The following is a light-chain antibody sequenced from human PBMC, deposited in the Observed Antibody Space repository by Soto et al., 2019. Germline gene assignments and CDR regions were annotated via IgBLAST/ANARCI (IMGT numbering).Light chain of an antibody. CDR1: QTVSSY. CDR3: QQRSYPIT. CDR2: DAS. V-gene: IGKV3-11*01. J-gene: IGKJ5*01. Sequence: EIVLTQSPATLSLSPGGRSTLSCRASQTVSSYLLWYQQKRGQAPRLLIYDASNRATGIPARFSGSGSGTDFTLTISSLEPEDFAVYYCQQRSYPITFGQGTRLEIK.